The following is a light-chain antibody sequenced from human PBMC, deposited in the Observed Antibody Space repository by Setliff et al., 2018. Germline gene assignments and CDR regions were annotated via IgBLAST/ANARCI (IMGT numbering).Light chain of an antibody. CDR1: SSDVGGYHY. CDR2: EVT. Sequence: LTQPPSASGSPGQSVTISCTGTSSDVGGYHYVSWYQHHPGKAPKLMIYEVTKRPSGVPDRFSGSKSGNTASLTVSGLQAEDEADYYCSAYAGSNNWGVFGTGTKVTVL. J-gene: IGLJ1*01. CDR3: SAYAGSNNWGV. V-gene: IGLV2-8*01.